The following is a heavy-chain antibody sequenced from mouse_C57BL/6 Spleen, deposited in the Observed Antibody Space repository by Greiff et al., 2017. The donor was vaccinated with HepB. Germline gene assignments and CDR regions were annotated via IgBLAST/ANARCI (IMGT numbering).Heavy chain of an antibody. V-gene: IGHV7-3*01. D-gene: IGHD2-10*02. J-gene: IGHJ2*01. CDR3: ARYIRRYGYFDY. CDR1: GFTFTDYY. Sequence: EVKVEESGGGLVQPGGSLSLSCAASGFTFTDYYMSWVRQPPGKALEWLGFIRNKANGYTTEYSASVKGRFTISRDNSQSILYLQMNALRAEDSATYYCARYIRRYGYFDYWGQGTTLTVSS. CDR2: IRNKANGYTT.